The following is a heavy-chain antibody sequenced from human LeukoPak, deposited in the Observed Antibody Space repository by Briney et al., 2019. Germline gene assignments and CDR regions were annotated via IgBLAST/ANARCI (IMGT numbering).Heavy chain of an antibody. CDR3: ANAVVVPAADNWFDP. D-gene: IGHD2-2*01. V-gene: IGHV1-69*13. J-gene: IGHJ5*02. Sequence: SVKVSCTASGGTFSSYAIDWVRQAPGQGLEWMGGIIPIFGTTNYAQKFQGRVTITADESTSTAYMELSSLRSEDTAVYYCANAVVVPAADNWFDPWGQGTLVTVSS. CDR1: GGTFSSYA. CDR2: IIPIFGTT.